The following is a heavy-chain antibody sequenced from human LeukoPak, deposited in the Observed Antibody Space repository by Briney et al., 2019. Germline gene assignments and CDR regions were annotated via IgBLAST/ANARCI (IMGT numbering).Heavy chain of an antibody. CDR1: RGGIGGCF. D-gene: IGHD3/OR15-3a*01. Sequence: SETHSPMWTVPRGGIGGCFWRWLRQQPGKGLEWIGYIHDSGSTNSNPSLKSRVTISVDMSKNQFSLKVNSVTAADTAVYYCARDQWGVRRGLVGGMDVWGQGTTVTISS. J-gene: IGHJ6*02. CDR2: IHDSGST. CDR3: ARDQWGVRRGLVGGMDV. V-gene: IGHV4-59*01.